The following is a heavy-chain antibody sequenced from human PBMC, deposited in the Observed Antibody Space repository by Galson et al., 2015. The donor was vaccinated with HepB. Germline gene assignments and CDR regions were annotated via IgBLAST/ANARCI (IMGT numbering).Heavy chain of an antibody. CDR3: AGDLSGYSSSSGISV. J-gene: IGHJ6*04. D-gene: IGHD6-13*01. CDR1: GGTFSSYA. CDR2: IIPILGIA. V-gene: IGHV1-69*10. Sequence: SVKVSCKASGGTFSSYAISWVRQAPGQGLEWMGGIIPILGIANYAQKFQGRVTITADKSTSTAYMELSSLRSEDTAVYYCAGDLSGYSSSSGISVWGKGTTVTVSS.